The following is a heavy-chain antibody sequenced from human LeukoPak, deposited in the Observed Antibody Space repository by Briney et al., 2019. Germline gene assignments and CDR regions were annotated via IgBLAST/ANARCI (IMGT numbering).Heavy chain of an antibody. CDR3: ARLYSSGWFGGLFDY. V-gene: IGHV3-23*01. J-gene: IGHJ4*02. D-gene: IGHD6-19*01. CDR1: GFTFSSYA. Sequence: TGGSLRLSCPASGFTFSSYAMSWVRQAPGKGLEWVSAISGSGGSTYYADSAKGRFTISRGNSKNTLYLQMNSLRAEDTAVYYCARLYSSGWFGGLFDYWGQGTLVTVSS. CDR2: ISGSGGST.